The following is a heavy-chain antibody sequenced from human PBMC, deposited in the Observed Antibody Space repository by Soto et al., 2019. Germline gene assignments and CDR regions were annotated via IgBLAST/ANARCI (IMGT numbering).Heavy chain of an antibody. CDR3: ARRLRMVYYYGMDV. J-gene: IGHJ6*02. D-gene: IGHD2-8*01. V-gene: IGHV5-10-1*01. Sequence: PGESLKIACKGSGYSFTSYWISCVRQIPGQGLEWMGRIDPSDSYTNYSPSFQGHVTISAGKSISTAYLQWSSLTASDPAMYYCARRLRMVYYYGMDVWGQGTTVTVSS. CDR1: GYSFTSYW. CDR2: IDPSDSYT.